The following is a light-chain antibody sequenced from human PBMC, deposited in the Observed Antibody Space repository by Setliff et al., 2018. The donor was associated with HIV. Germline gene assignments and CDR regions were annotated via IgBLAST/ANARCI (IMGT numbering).Light chain of an antibody. CDR3: QQYYSTPFN. CDR1: QSVRSSN. J-gene: IGKJ3*01. CDR2: GAS. Sequence: EIVLTQSPGTLSLSPGESATLSCRASQSVRSSNLAWYQQKPGQAPRLLIYGASSRATGTPDRFSGSGSGTDFTLTISSLQAEDVAFYYCQQYYSTPFNFGPGTKVDIK. V-gene: IGKV3-20*01.